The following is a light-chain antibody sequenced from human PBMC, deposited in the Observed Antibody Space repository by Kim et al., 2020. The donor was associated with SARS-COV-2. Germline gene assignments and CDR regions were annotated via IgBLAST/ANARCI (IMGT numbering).Light chain of an antibody. CDR2: AAS. Sequence: AIRITQSPSSLSASTGDRVTITCRASQGISSYLAWYQQKPGKAPKLLIYAASTLQSGVPSRFSGSGSGTDFTLTISCLQSEDFATYYCQQYNSYLRTFGQGTKVDIK. CDR1: QGISSY. CDR3: QQYNSYLRT. J-gene: IGKJ1*01. V-gene: IGKV1-8*01.